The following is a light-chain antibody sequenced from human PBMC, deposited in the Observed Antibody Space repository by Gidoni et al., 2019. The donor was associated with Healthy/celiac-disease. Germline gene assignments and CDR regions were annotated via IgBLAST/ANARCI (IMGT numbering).Light chain of an antibody. CDR3: QQSYSTPLT. Sequence: DIQMTQSPSSLSASVGDRVTITCRASQSISSYLHWYQQKPGKAPKLLIYAASSLQSGVPSRFSGSGSGTDFTLTISVLQPEDFATYYCQQSYSTPLTVXGXTKVEIK. V-gene: IGKV1-39*01. CDR2: AAS. J-gene: IGKJ4*01. CDR1: QSISSY.